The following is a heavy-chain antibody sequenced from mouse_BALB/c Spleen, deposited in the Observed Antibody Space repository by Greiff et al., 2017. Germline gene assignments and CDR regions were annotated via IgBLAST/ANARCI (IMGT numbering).Heavy chain of an antibody. D-gene: IGHD2-14*01. CDR2: IDPANGDT. Sequence: EVQLQQSGAELVKPGASVKLSCTASGFNFKDNYMHWVQQRPEQGLEWIGRIDPANGDTKYDPKFQGKATITADTSSNTAYLQLSSLTSEDTAVYYCASYVRRNYYAMDYGGQGTSVTVSS. CDR3: ASYVRRNYYAMDY. J-gene: IGHJ4*01. V-gene: IGHV14-3*02. CDR1: GFNFKDNY.